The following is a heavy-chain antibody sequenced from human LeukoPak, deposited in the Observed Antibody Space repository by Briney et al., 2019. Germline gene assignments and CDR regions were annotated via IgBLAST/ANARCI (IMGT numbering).Heavy chain of an antibody. CDR2: ISNTGSTT. CDR3: ARRMRSCSGGTCYSSFDY. Sequence: GGSLRLSCAASGFTFSSYEMNWVRQAPGKGLEWVSYISNTGSTTYYADSVRGRFTISRDNPKNSLYLQMNSLRAEDTAVYYCARRMRSCSGGTCYSSFDYWGQGTLVTVSS. D-gene: IGHD2-15*01. V-gene: IGHV3-48*03. J-gene: IGHJ4*02. CDR1: GFTFSSYE.